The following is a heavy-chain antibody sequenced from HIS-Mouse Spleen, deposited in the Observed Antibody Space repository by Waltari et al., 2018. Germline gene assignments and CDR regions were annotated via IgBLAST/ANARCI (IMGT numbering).Heavy chain of an antibody. CDR3: ARRYSGYDLGY. D-gene: IGHD5-12*01. V-gene: IGHV3-30*04. CDR2: RSYDGSNK. J-gene: IGHJ4*02. CDR1: GFPFVRYA. Sequence: QVQLVESGGGVVQPGMSLRLSCAASGFPFVRYAMHWVRQAPGKGLEWVAVRSYDGSNKYYADSVKGRFTISRDNSKNTLYLQMNSLRAEDTAVYYCARRYSGYDLGYWGQGTLVTVSS.